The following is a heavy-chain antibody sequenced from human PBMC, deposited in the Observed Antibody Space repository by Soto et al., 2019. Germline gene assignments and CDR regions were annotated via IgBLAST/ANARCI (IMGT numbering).Heavy chain of an antibody. J-gene: IGHJ4*02. D-gene: IGHD2-21*02. CDR2: ISNDGSDE. V-gene: IGHV3-30*18. CDR1: GFTFSKFG. CDR3: AKDRRKWGDSPFEK. Sequence: QVQLVESGGGVVQPGRSLRLSCAASGFTFSKFGMHWLRQAPGRGLEWVAGISNDGSDEYYVDSVKGRFNISRDNSKITLCLQMNSLRFEDTAVYFCAKDRRKWGDSPFEKWGQGTLVTVSS.